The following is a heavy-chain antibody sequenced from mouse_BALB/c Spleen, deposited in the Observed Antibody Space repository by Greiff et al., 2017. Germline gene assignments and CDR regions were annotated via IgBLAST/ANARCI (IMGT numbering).Heavy chain of an antibody. Sequence: VQLKQSGAELVKPGASVKLSCTASGFNIKDTYMHWVKQRPEQGLEWIGRIDPANGNTKYDPKFQGKATITADTSSNTAYLQLSSLTSEDTAVYYCARGDYGLSPYWGQGTLVTVSA. J-gene: IGHJ3*01. CDR1: GFNIKDTY. CDR2: IDPANGNT. V-gene: IGHV14-3*02. D-gene: IGHD1-2*01. CDR3: ARGDYGLSPY.